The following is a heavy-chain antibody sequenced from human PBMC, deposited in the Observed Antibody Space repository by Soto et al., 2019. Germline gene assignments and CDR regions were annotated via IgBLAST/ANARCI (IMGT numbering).Heavy chain of an antibody. CDR1: GFTFSSYS. CDR2: ISSSSSYI. D-gene: IGHD4-17*01. V-gene: IGHV3-21*01. CDR3: ARDYGDSLYFDY. J-gene: IGHJ4*02. Sequence: GGSLRLSCAASGFTFSSYSMNWVRQAPGKGLEWVSSISSSSSYIYYADSVKGRFTISRDNAKNSLYLQMNSLRAEDTAVYYCARDYGDSLYFDYWGQGTLVTVSS.